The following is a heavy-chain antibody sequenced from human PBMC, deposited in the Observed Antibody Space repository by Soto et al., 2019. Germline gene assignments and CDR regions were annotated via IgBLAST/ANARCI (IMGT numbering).Heavy chain of an antibody. J-gene: IGHJ6*03. CDR3: ASQRLPVTLGWGDYYYYMDV. V-gene: IGHV4-59*08. CDR2: IYYSGST. D-gene: IGHD6-25*01. Sequence: SETLSLTCTVSGGSISSYYWSWIRQPPGKGLEWIGYIYYSGSTNYNPSLKSRVTISVDTSKNQFSLKLSSVTAADTAVYYGASQRLPVTLGWGDYYYYMDVWGKGTTVTVSS. CDR1: GGSISSYY.